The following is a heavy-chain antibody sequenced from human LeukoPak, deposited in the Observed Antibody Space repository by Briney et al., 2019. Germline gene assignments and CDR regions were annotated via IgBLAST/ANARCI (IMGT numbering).Heavy chain of an antibody. CDR3: ARDSSNRGYTYDDAFDI. J-gene: IGHJ3*02. Sequence: SETLSLTCTVSGGSISSGDYYWSWIRQPPGKGLEWIGYIYYSGSTYYNPSLKSRVTISVDTSKNQFSLKLSSVTAADTAVYFCARDSSNRGYTYDDAFDIWGQGTMVTVSS. V-gene: IGHV4-30-4*01. D-gene: IGHD5-18*01. CDR1: GGSISSGDYY. CDR2: IYYSGST.